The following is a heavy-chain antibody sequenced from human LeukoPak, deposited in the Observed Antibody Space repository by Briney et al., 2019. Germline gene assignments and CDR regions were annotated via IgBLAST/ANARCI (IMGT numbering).Heavy chain of an antibody. CDR2: IDTNTGNP. Sequence: ASVKVSCKASGYTFTNYAMNWVRQAPGQGLECMGWIDTNTGNPTYAQGFTGRFVFSLDTSVSTAYLQISSLKAEDTAVYYCAREGGLYSSSSSWGLFDYWGQGTLVTVSS. V-gene: IGHV7-4-1*02. CDR1: GYTFTNYA. J-gene: IGHJ4*02. CDR3: AREGGLYSSSSSWGLFDY. D-gene: IGHD6-6*01.